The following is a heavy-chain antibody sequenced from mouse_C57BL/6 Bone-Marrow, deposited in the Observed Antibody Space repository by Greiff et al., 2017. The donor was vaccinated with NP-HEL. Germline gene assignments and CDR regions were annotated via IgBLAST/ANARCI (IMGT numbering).Heavy chain of an antibody. V-gene: IGHV1-69*01. CDR2: IDPSDSYT. CDR1: GYTFTSYW. J-gene: IGHJ4*01. Sequence: VQLQQPGAELVMPGASVKLSCKASGYTFTSYWMHWVKQRPGQGLEWIGEIDPSDSYTNYNQKFKGKSTLTVDKSSSPAYMQLSSLTSEDSAVYYCARSDYGSSLYYYAMDYWGQGTSVTVSS. D-gene: IGHD1-1*01. CDR3: ARSDYGSSLYYYAMDY.